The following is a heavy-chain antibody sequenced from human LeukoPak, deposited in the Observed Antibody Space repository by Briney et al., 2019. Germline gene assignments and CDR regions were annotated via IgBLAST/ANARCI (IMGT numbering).Heavy chain of an antibody. V-gene: IGHV3-7*03. Sequence: GGSLRLSCAASGFTFSSYWMNWARQAQGKGLEWVASINHNGNVNYYVDSVKGRFTISRDNATNSLYLQMSNLRAEDTAVYFCARGGGLDVWGQGATVTVSS. D-gene: IGHD3-16*01. J-gene: IGHJ6*02. CDR2: INHNGNVN. CDR1: GFTFSSYW. CDR3: ARGGGLDV.